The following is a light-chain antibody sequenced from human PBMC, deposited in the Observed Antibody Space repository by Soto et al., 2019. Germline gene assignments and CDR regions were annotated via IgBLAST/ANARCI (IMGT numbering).Light chain of an antibody. CDR1: QSVSSC. Sequence: GGTSAGLASQSVSSCFAWYQQKPGQAPTLLIYDASTLDTGIPARFIGSGSGTEFTLTLSILQSEDFAVYFCQLYSSFPRTFSQGTKVDIK. CDR2: DAS. V-gene: IGKV3-15*01. CDR3: QLYSSFPRT. J-gene: IGKJ1*01.